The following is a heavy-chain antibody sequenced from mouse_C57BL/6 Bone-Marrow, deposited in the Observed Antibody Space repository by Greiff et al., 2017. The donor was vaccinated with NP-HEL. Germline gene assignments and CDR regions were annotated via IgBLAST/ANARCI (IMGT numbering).Heavy chain of an antibody. D-gene: IGHD1-1*01. V-gene: IGHV1-15*01. CDR3: TRNTTVVEGYFDV. Sequence: QVQLQQSGAELVRPGASVTLSCKASGYTFTDYEMHWVKQTPVHGLEWIGAIDPETGGTAYNQKFKGKAILTADKSSSTAYMELRSLTSEDSAVYYCTRNTTVVEGYFDVWGTGTTVTVSS. CDR1: GYTFTDYE. CDR2: IDPETGGT. J-gene: IGHJ1*03.